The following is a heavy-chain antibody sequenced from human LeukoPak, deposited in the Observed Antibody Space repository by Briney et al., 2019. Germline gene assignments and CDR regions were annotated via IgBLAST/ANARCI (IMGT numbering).Heavy chain of an antibody. Sequence: PGGSLRLSCAASGFTFSTYAMSWVRQAPGKGLQWVSAISGSGGSTYYADSVKGRFTISRDSSKNTVYLRMNSLRAEDTAVYYCAKGATTVTKGRYYFDYWGQGTLVTVSS. CDR1: GFTFSTYA. CDR2: ISGSGGST. D-gene: IGHD4-11*01. J-gene: IGHJ4*02. CDR3: AKGATTVTKGRYYFDY. V-gene: IGHV3-23*01.